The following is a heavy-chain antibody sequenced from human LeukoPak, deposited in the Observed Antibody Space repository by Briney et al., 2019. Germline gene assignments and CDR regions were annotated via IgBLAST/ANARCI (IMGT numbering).Heavy chain of an antibody. V-gene: IGHV3-23*01. D-gene: IGHD3-22*01. J-gene: IGHJ3*02. CDR2: IIASSGAT. CDR1: GFSFSNYA. Sequence: GGSLRLSCAASGFSFSNYAMSWVRQAPGKGLEWVSLIIASSGATFYVDSVKGQFTISRDNSENTLHLQMNSLSAEDTAVYYCAKSYDTSGRRAFDIWGQGTMVTVSS. CDR3: AKSYDTSGRRAFDI.